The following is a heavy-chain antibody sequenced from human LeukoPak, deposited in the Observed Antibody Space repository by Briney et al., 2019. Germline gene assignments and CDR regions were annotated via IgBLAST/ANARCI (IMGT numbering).Heavy chain of an antibody. CDR1: GYTLTELS. V-gene: IGHV1-24*01. D-gene: IGHD2-21*02. CDR2: FDPEDGET. Sequence: GASVKVSCKVSGYTLTELSMHWVRQAPGKGLEWMGGFDPEDGETIYAQKFQGRVTTTEDTSTDTAYMELSSLRSEDTAVYYCATNPGGDPLYYYYGMDVWGQGTTVTVSS. CDR3: ATNPGGDPLYYYYGMDV. J-gene: IGHJ6*02.